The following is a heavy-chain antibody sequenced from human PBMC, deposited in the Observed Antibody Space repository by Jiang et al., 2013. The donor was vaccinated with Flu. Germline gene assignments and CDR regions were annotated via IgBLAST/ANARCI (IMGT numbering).Heavy chain of an antibody. Sequence: AEVKKPGSSVKVSCKASGGTLSSYTFSWVRQAPGQGLEWMGRIIPMLGITNYAQKFQGRVTITADNSLNTAYMELSSLRSEDTAVYYCARLVDAAMAIDSWGRGTLVTVSS. V-gene: IGHV1-69*02. J-gene: IGHJ4*02. CDR2: IIPMLGIT. D-gene: IGHD5-18*01. CDR1: GGTLSSYT. CDR3: ARLVDAAMAIDS.